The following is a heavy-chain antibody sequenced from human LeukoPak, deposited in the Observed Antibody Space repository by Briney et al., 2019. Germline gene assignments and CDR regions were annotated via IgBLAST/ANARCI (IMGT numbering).Heavy chain of an antibody. D-gene: IGHD4-17*01. CDR2: ISAYNGNT. CDR1: GYTFTSYG. J-gene: IGHJ5*02. V-gene: IGHV1-18*01. Sequence: ASVKVSCKASGYTFTSYGISWVRQAPGQGLEWMGWISAYNGNTNYAQKLQGRVTMTTDTSTSTAYMELRSLRSDDTAVYYCARDKPTVTTPYWFDPWGQGTLVTVSS. CDR3: ARDKPTVTTPYWFDP.